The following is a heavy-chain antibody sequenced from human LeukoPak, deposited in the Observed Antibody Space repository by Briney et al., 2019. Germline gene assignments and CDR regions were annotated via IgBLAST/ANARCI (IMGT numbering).Heavy chain of an antibody. J-gene: IGHJ3*02. CDR2: IIPIFGTA. CDR1: GGTSSSYA. D-gene: IGHD3-10*01. Sequence: ASVKVSCKASGGTSSSYAISWVRQAPGQGLEWMGGIIPIFGTANYAQKFQGRVTITADESTSTAYMELSSLRSEDTAVYYCARGVSFGELLFDAFDIWGQGTMVTVSS. CDR3: ARGVSFGELLFDAFDI. V-gene: IGHV1-69*13.